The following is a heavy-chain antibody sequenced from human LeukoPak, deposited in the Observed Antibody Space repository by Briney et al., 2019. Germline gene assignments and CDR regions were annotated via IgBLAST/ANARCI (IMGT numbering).Heavy chain of an antibody. CDR1: GFTVSSNY. CDR2: IYSGGST. Sequence: QTGGSLRLSCAASGFTVSSNYMSWVRQAPGKGLEWVSVIYSGGSTYYADSVKGRFTISRDNSKNAVYLQMSSLRDEDTALYYCAKDIDIVATTPYYFDYWGQGTLVTVSS. D-gene: IGHD5-12*01. J-gene: IGHJ4*02. V-gene: IGHV3-66*02. CDR3: AKDIDIVATTPYYFDY.